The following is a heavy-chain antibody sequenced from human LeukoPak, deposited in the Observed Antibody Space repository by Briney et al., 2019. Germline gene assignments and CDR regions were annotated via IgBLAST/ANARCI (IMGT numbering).Heavy chain of an antibody. CDR3: ARALPGYCSSTSCSNWFDP. J-gene: IGHJ5*02. V-gene: IGHV1-8*01. CDR1: GYTFTSYD. CDR2: MNPNSGNT. Sequence: GASVKVSCKASGYTFTSYDINWVRQATGQGLEWMGWMNPNSGNTGYAQKFQGRVTMTRNTSISTAYMELSSLRSGDTAVYYCARALPGYCSSTSCSNWFDPWGQGTLVTVSS. D-gene: IGHD2-2*01.